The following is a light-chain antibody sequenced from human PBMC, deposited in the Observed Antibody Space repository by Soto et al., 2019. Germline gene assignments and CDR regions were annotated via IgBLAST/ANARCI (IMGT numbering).Light chain of an antibody. J-gene: IGKJ4*01. Sequence: MTQSPATLSVSPGERATLSCRASQDVSSNLAWYQQKPGQAPSLLIYGASTRATGTPARFSGSGSGTEFTLTISSLQSEDYAVYFCQQYIRWPLTFGGGTKVDIK. CDR3: QQYIRWPLT. CDR2: GAS. CDR1: QDVSSN. V-gene: IGKV3-15*01.